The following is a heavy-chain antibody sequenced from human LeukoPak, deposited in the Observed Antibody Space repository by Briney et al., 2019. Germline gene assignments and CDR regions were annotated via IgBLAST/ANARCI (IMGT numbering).Heavy chain of an antibody. J-gene: IGHJ3*01. Sequence: SGPTLVKPTETLTLTCTFSGFLLRSSPMGVGWIRQPPGKALEWLALIYWDDDKRYRPSLQSRLTITKDTSKNQVVLTMTNMDPVDTATYFCAHRLDLVGNWHSGAFDFWGRGTMVTVSS. CDR3: AHRLDLVGNWHSGAFDF. CDR2: IYWDDDK. CDR1: GFLLRSSPMG. V-gene: IGHV2-5*02. D-gene: IGHD1/OR15-1a*01.